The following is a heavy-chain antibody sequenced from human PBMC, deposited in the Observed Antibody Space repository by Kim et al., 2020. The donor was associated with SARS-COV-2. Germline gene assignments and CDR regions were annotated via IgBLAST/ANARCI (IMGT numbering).Heavy chain of an antibody. CDR3: AREGGGKVETGPTPYTLDV. J-gene: IGHJ6*02. D-gene: IGHD5-18*01. CDR2: ITPSGGET. V-gene: IGHV1-46*01. CDR1: GYTFTSYK. Sequence: ASVKVSCKASGYTFTSYKLHWVRQAPGQGLEWTAIITPSGGETTYAQKFQDRVTMTRDTSTSTAYMELTSLRSEDTAVYYCAREGGGKVETGPTPYTLDVWGQGTTVTVSS.